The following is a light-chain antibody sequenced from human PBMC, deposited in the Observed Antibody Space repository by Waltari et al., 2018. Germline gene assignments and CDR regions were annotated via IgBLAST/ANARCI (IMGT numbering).Light chain of an antibody. V-gene: IGLV2-11*01. CDR2: DVN. CDR1: GSDVGDYNS. Sequence: QSALTQPRSVSGSPGQSVTISCTGTGSDVGDYNSVSWYQHHPGKAPTVIIYDVNKRPSGVPDRFSGSKSANTAYLTISGLQAEDEADYYCCSYTGTYPVLFGGGTKLTVL. CDR3: CSYTGTYPVL. J-gene: IGLJ2*01.